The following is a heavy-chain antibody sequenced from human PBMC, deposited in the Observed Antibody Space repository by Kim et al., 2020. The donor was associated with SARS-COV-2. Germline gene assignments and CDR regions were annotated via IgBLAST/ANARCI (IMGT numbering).Heavy chain of an antibody. J-gene: IGHJ4*02. V-gene: IGHV5-51*01. D-gene: IGHD2-15*01. Sequence: FQGRVTISADKSISTAYLQWSSLKASDTAMYYCARHGYCSGGSCYAEFDYWGQGTLVTVSS. CDR3: ARHGYCSGGSCYAEFDY.